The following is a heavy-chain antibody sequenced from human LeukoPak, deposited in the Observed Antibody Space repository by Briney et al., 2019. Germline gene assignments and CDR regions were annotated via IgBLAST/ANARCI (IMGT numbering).Heavy chain of an antibody. CDR3: AKDISSGYYFDY. J-gene: IGHJ4*02. V-gene: IGHV3-30*18. Sequence: GGSLRLSCAASGFNLRSYAMHWVRQAPGKGLEWVAVISYDGSKDNFAESVRGRFTISRDNSKNTLYLQMNSLRPEDTAVYYCAKDISSGYYFDYWGQGTLVTVSS. D-gene: IGHD3-22*01. CDR2: ISYDGSKD. CDR1: GFNLRSYA.